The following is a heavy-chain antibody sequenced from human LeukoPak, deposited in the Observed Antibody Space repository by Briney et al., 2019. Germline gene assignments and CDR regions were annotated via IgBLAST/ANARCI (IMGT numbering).Heavy chain of an antibody. Sequence: SETLSLTCSVSGGSISSYYWSWIRRPAGKGLEWIGRIYTSGSTNYNPSLKSRVTMSVDTSKNQFSLKLTSVTAADTAVYYCATSGSGWYGGHFDYWGQGTLVTVSS. CDR2: IYTSGST. J-gene: IGHJ4*02. D-gene: IGHD6-19*01. CDR3: ATSGSGWYGGHFDY. V-gene: IGHV4-4*07. CDR1: GGSISSYY.